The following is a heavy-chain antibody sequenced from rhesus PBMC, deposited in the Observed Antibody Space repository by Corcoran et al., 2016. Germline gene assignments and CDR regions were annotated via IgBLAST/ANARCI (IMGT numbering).Heavy chain of an antibody. CDR3: AKDEGDSSGWAFDY. CDR2: INRGGSIT. CDR1: GFTFSNDW. J-gene: IGHJ4*01. Sequence: EVQLVESGGGLAKPGGSLRLSCAAAGFTFSNDWTNWVRQAPGKGLEWVSGINRGGSITYSADSVKGRFTISRDNSKNTLSLQMDSLRAEDTAVYYCAKDEGDSSGWAFDYWGQGVLVTVSS. V-gene: IGHV3S25*01. D-gene: IGHD6-31*01.